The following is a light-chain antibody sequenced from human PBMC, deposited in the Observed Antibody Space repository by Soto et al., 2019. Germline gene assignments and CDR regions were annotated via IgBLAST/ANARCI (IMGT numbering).Light chain of an antibody. CDR2: AAS. J-gene: IGKJ2*01. CDR1: QSVSSSF. V-gene: IGKV3-20*01. Sequence: EIVLTQSPGTLSLSPGEGATLSCRASQSVSSSFLGWYQQKPGQAPRLLIYAASTRATGVPVRFSGSGSGTDFTLTISRLEPEDFAVYYCQQYGSQGYTFGQGTTLEIK. CDR3: QQYGSQGYT.